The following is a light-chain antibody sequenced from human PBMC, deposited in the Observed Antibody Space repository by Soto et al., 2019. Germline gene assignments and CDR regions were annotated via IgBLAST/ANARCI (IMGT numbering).Light chain of an antibody. Sequence: QSALTQPRSVSGSPGQSVTISCTGTSSDVGGYNYVSWYQRYPGKAPKLMIYDVSKRPSGVPDRFSGSESDTTASLIISGLQPEDEADYYCSSYAGSSARVVFGGGTKLTVL. CDR1: SSDVGGYNY. V-gene: IGLV2-11*01. CDR2: DVS. CDR3: SSYAGSSARVV. J-gene: IGLJ2*01.